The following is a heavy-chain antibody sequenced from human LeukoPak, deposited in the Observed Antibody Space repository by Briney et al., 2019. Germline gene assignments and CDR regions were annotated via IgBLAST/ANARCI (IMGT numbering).Heavy chain of an antibody. D-gene: IGHD6-13*01. CDR1: GYSISSGYY. V-gene: IGHV4-38-2*02. J-gene: IGHJ4*02. Sequence: SETLSLTCTVSGYSISSGYYWGWIRHSPGKGLEWNASISHSGSTYYNPSLKSRVTISVDTSKNQFSLKLSSVTAADTAVYYCAAYGEPQQQLVPRYPVGSGGWGQGTLVTVSS. CDR3: AAYGEPQQQLVPRYPVGSGG. CDR2: ISHSGST.